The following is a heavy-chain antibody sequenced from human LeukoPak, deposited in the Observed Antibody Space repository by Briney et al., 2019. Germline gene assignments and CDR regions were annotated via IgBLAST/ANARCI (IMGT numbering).Heavy chain of an antibody. CDR1: GYTFSSYG. J-gene: IGHJ5*02. CDR3: ARDMVGLAADGNWFDP. CDR2: TSTYNGNT. D-gene: IGHD6-13*01. Sequence: ASVKVSCKASGYTFSSYGISWVRQAPRQGLEWMGWTSTYNGNTKYAQKVQGRVTMTTDTSTTTAYMELRTLRSDDTAVYYCARDMVGLAADGNWFDPWGQGTLVTVSS. V-gene: IGHV1-18*01.